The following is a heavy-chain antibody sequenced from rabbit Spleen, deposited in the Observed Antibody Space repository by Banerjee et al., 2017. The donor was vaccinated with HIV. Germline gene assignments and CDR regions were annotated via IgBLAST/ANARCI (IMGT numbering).Heavy chain of an antibody. J-gene: IGHJ4*01. CDR3: ARGGVVGAGAVRDFNL. V-gene: IGHV1S45*01. CDR1: GFDLSSYYY. CDR2: IYTSSSGST. D-gene: IGHD4-2*01. Sequence: QEKLVESGGGLVQPGGSLTLTCKASGFDLSSYYYMCWVRQAPGKGLEWIACIYTSSSGSTYYASWAKGRFTISKTSSTTVTLQMTSLTAADTATYFCARGGVVGAGAVRDFNLWGPGTLVTVS.